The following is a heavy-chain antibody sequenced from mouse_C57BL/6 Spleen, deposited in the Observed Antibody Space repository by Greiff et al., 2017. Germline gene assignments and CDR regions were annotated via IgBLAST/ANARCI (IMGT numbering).Heavy chain of an antibody. Sequence: VKLMESGAELARPGASVKLSCKASGYTFTSYGISWVKQRPGQGLEWIGEIYPRSGNTYYNEKFKGKATLTADKSSSTAYMELRSLTSEDSAVYLCARPGNYYAMDYWGQGTSVTVSS. CDR3: ARPGNYYAMDY. J-gene: IGHJ4*01. CDR2: IYPRSGNT. V-gene: IGHV1-81*01. CDR1: GYTFTSYG.